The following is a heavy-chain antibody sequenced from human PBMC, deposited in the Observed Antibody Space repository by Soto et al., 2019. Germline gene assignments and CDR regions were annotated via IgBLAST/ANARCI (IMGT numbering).Heavy chain of an antibody. D-gene: IGHD3-3*01. CDR2: IYYSGST. J-gene: IGHJ3*02. Sequence: PSETLSLTCTVSGGSISSGDYYWSWIRQPPGKGLEWIGYIYYSGSTYYNPSLKSRVTISVDTSKNQFSLKLSSVTAADTAVYYCARDIGDYDFWSGYYKDAFDIWGQGTMVTVSS. V-gene: IGHV4-30-4*01. CDR3: ARDIGDYDFWSGYYKDAFDI. CDR1: GGSISSGDYY.